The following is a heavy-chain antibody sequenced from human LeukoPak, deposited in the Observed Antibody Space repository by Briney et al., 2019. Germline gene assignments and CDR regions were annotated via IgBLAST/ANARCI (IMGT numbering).Heavy chain of an antibody. J-gene: IGHJ4*02. CDR3: AGGSGSLFDY. CDR2: IYHSGST. D-gene: IGHD3-10*01. Sequence: SETLSLTCAVSGGSNSSSNWWSWVRQPPGKGLEWIGYIYHSGSTYYNPSLKSRVTISVDRSKNQFSLKLSSVTAADTAVYYCAGGSGSLFDYWGQGTLVTVSS. V-gene: IGHV4-4*02. CDR1: GGSNSSSNW.